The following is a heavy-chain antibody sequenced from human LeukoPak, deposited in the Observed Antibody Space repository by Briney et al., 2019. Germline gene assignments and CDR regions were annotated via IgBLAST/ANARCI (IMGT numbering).Heavy chain of an antibody. CDR2: TYPGDSDT. D-gene: IGHD3-10*01. CDR3: ARRVDTMVRGVYKAFDI. V-gene: IGHV5-51*01. J-gene: IGHJ3*02. Sequence: GESLKISCKGSGYSFTSYWIGWVRQMPGKGLEWMGITYPGDSDTRYSPSFQGQVTISADKSISTAYLQWSSLKASDTAMYYCARRVDTMVRGVYKAFDIWGQGTMVTVSS. CDR1: GYSFTSYW.